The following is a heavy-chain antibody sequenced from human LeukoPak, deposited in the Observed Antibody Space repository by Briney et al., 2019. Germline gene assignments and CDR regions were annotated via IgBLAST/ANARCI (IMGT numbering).Heavy chain of an antibody. CDR1: GFTFSDYA. V-gene: IGHV3-21*01. J-gene: IGHJ4*02. CDR3: ARGPALYCTSSSCLDGVD. CDR2: ISSGGSYI. Sequence: GGSLRLSCAASGFTFSDYAMNWVRQAPGKGLEWVSSISSGGSYISYADSVKGQFTVSRDNAKDSLFLQMRSLRDEVTAVYYCARGPALYCTSSSCLDGVDWGQGTLVSVSS. D-gene: IGHD2-2*01.